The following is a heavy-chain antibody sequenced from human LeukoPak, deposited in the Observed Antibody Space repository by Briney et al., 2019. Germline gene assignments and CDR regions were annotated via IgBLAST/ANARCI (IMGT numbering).Heavy chain of an antibody. J-gene: IGHJ4*02. V-gene: IGHV4-59*08. Sequence: KPSETLSLTCTVSGASITSYYWNWVRQAPGKGLEWIGYIHYSGSTNYNPSLESRVTISVDTSKNQFSLKLSSVNAADTAVYFCARHGLTSYDFWGQGTLVTVSS. CDR3: ARHGLTSYDF. CDR1: GASITSYY. D-gene: IGHD2-21*02. CDR2: IHYSGST.